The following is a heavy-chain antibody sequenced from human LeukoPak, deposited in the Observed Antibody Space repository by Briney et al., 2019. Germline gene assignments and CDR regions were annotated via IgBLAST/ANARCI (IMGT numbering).Heavy chain of an antibody. CDR1: GFTFSTHP. J-gene: IGHJ4*02. V-gene: IGHV3-23*01. CDR2: ISGNGGST. Sequence: GGSLRLSCTASGFTFSTHPMSWVRQAPGKGLEWVSAISGNGGSTYYADSVKGRFTISRDNSKNTLYLQMNSLRAEDTAVYYCAKYDSSGYYYAAKSHWGQGTLVTVSS. D-gene: IGHD3-22*01. CDR3: AKYDSSGYYYAAKSH.